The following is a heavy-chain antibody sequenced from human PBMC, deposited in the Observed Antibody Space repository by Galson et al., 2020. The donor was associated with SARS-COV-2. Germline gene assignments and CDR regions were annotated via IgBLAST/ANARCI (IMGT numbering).Heavy chain of an antibody. Sequence: GESLKISCAASGFSFSSYAFSWVRQAPGKGLEWVSTISGSGAGTYYAGSVKGRFTISRDNSRDTLYLQMNSLRAEDTALYYCAKDVRYDDPTAGEAADYWGQGTLVTVSS. CDR1: GFSFSSYA. J-gene: IGHJ4*02. D-gene: IGHD3-3*01. CDR2: ISGSGAGT. CDR3: AKDVRYDDPTAGEAADY. V-gene: IGHV3-23*01.